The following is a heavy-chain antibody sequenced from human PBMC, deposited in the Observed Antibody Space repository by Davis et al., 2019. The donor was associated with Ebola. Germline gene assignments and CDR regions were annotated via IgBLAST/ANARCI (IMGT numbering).Heavy chain of an antibody. V-gene: IGHV3-23*01. J-gene: IGHJ4*02. D-gene: IGHD3-10*01. CDR2: ISGSGGST. CDR1: GFTFSSYA. Sequence: GESLKISCAASGFTFSSYAMSWVRQAPGKGLEWVSAISGSGGSTYYADSVKGRFTISRDNSKNTLYLQMNSLRAEDTAVYYCAKGGRGRPIDYWGQGTLVTVSS. CDR3: AKGGRGRPIDY.